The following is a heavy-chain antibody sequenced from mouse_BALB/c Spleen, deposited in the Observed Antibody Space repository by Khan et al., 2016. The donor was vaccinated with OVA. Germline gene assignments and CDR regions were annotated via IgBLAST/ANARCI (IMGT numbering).Heavy chain of an antibody. J-gene: IGHJ4*01. CDR3: ASTARAYYYAMDY. D-gene: IGHD3-1*01. Sequence: QVQLKESGAELMKPGASVKISCKASGYTFSTYWIEWVKQRPGHGLEWIGEILPRSGSTNYNEKFKGKATFTADTSSNTAYMQLSSLTSEDSDVXYYASTARAYYYAMDYWGQGTSVTVSS. CDR2: ILPRSGST. V-gene: IGHV1-9*01. CDR1: GYTFSTYW.